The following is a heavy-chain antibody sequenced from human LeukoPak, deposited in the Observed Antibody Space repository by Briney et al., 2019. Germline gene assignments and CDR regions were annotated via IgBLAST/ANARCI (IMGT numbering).Heavy chain of an antibody. CDR3: AIIVGAGRGDAFDI. Sequence: GGSLRLSCAASGFTVSSNYMSWVRQAPGKGLEWVSVIYSGGSTYYADSVKGRFTISRDNSKNTLYLQMNSLRAEDTAVYYCAIIVGAGRGDAFDIWGQGTMVTVSS. CDR2: IYSGGST. CDR1: GFTVSSNY. V-gene: IGHV3-53*01. D-gene: IGHD1-26*01. J-gene: IGHJ3*02.